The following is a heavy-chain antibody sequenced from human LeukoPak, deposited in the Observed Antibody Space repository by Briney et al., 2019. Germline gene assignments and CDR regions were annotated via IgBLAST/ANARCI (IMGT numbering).Heavy chain of an antibody. Sequence: SETLSLTCTVSGGSISSGGYYWTWIRQPPGKGLEWIGYVHYSGSTNYNPSLKSRVTISVDTSKNQFSLKVSSVTAADTAVYYCARQYDFWSGYFDYWGQGTLVTVSS. D-gene: IGHD3-3*01. V-gene: IGHV4-61*08. J-gene: IGHJ4*02. CDR3: ARQYDFWSGYFDY. CDR1: GGSISSGGYY. CDR2: VHYSGST.